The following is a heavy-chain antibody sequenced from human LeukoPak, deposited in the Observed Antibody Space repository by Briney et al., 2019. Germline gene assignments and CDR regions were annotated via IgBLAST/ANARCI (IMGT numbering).Heavy chain of an antibody. CDR2: FAPEDGET. CDR1: GYTLTELS. Sequence: ASVKVSCKVSGYTLTELSMHWVRQAPGKGLEWMGGFAPEDGETIYAQKFQGRVTMTEDTSTDTAYMELSSLRSEDTAVYYCATVEGSYYGGALGYWGQGTLVTVSS. J-gene: IGHJ4*02. D-gene: IGHD4-23*01. V-gene: IGHV1-24*01. CDR3: ATVEGSYYGGALGY.